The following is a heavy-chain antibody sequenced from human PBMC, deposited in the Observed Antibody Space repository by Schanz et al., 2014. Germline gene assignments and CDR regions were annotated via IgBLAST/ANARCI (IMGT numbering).Heavy chain of an antibody. CDR3: ARNRGSGGQNWYFDL. CDR1: EFTFSTDA. Sequence: EVHLLESGGGLVEPGGSLRLSCAASEFTFSTDAMSWVRQAPGKGLEWVSLISDSGDTAYYADSVKGRFTISRGNSKNTLYLQMNSLRADDTAVYYCARNRGSGGQNWYFDLWGRGTLVTVSS. D-gene: IGHD1-26*01. V-gene: IGHV3-23*01. CDR2: ISDSGDTA. J-gene: IGHJ2*01.